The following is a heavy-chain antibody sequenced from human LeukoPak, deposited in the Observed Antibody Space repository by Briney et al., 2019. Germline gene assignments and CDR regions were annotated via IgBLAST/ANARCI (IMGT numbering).Heavy chain of an antibody. J-gene: IGHJ4*02. CDR1: GDFISSGGYY. V-gene: IGHV4-31*03. CDR2: IYHTWTT. Sequence: SETLSLTCTVSGDFISSGGYYWSWIRQHPGKGLEWIGYIYHTWTTYYNPSLKSRVSLSVDTSKNQFSLKLRSVTAADTAVYYCARASTYFDNWGQGTLVAVSS. CDR3: ARASTYFDN.